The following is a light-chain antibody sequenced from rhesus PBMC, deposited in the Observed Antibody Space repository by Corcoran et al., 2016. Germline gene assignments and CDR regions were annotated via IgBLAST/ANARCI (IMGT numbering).Light chain of an antibody. V-gene: IGKV3-24*04. CDR3: LQSSNWPYS. J-gene: IGKJ2*01. Sequence: EIVMTQSPATLALSPGERATLSCRASQSVSSYLAWYQQKPGQAPRLLIYGASSRATGIPDRFSGSGSGTEFTLTISSLEPEDVGFYFCLQSSNWPYSFGQGTKVEIK. CDR1: QSVSSY. CDR2: GAS.